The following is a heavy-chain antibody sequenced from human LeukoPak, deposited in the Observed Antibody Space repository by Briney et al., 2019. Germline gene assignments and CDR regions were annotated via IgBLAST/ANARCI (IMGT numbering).Heavy chain of an antibody. CDR1: GGSISSYY. CDR2: IYTSGST. D-gene: IGHD3-10*01. V-gene: IGHV4-4*07. J-gene: IGHJ4*02. CDR3: ARVALWFGELTHYFDY. Sequence: PSETLSLTCTVSGGSISSYYWSWIRQPAGKGLEWIGRIYTSGSTNYSPSLKSRVTMSVDTSKNQFSLKLSSVTAADTAVYHCARVALWFGELTHYFDYWGQGTLVTVSS.